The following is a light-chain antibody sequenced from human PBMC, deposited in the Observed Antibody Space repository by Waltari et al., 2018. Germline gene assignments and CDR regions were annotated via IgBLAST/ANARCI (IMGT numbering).Light chain of an antibody. CDR3: QQYDNLPR. CDR1: QDISNY. V-gene: IGKV1-33*01. Sequence: DIQMTQSPSSLSASVGDRVTITCQASQDISNYLNWYQQKPGKAPKLLIYDASNLETGVPSRFSGSGSGTDFTFTTSSLQPEDIATYYCQQYDNLPRFGGGTKVEIK. CDR2: DAS. J-gene: IGKJ4*01.